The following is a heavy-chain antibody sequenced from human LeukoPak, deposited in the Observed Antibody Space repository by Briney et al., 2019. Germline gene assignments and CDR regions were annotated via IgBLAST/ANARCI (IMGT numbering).Heavy chain of an antibody. CDR3: ARDVPGSIGTTARFDP. J-gene: IGHJ5*02. CDR1: GYTFTSYS. D-gene: IGHD1-1*01. Sequence: ASVKVSCKASGYTFTSYSITWVRQAPGQGLEWMGWISGYNGNTNYAQKFQGRVTMTTDTSTSTAYMELRSLRSDDTAVYYCARDVPGSIGTTARFDPWGQGTLVIVSS. CDR2: ISGYNGNT. V-gene: IGHV1-18*01.